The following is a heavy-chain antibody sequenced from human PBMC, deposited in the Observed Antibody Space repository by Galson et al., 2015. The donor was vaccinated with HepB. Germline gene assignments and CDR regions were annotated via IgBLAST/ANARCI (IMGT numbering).Heavy chain of an antibody. CDR2: IYPGDSDT. CDR3: ARRELLNFGHDAFDI. CDR1: GYSFTSYW. D-gene: IGHD1-26*01. J-gene: IGHJ3*02. Sequence: QSGAEVKKPGESLKISCKGSGYSFTSYWIGWVRQMPGKGLEWMGIIYPGDSDTRYSPSFQGQVTISADKSISTAYLQWSSLKASDTAMYYCARRELLNFGHDAFDIWGQGTMVTVSS. V-gene: IGHV5-51*01.